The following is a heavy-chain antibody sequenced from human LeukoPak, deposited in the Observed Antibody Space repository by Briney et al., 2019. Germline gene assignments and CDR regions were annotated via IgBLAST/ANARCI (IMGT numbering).Heavy chain of an antibody. CDR3: ARDNNSGYYSRFAP. CDR2: ISTTGTTI. J-gene: IGHJ5*02. CDR1: GFIFSSYE. V-gene: IGHV3-48*03. D-gene: IGHD3-22*01. Sequence: GGSLRLSGAVSGFIFSSYEMHWVRQAPGKGLEWVSYISTTGTTIYYADSVQGRFTISRDNAKNSLYLQMNNLRAEDTAVYYCARDNNSGYYSRFAPWGQGTLVTVSS.